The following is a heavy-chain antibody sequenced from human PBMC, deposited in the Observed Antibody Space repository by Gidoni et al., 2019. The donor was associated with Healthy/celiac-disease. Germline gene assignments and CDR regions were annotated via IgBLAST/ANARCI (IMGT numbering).Heavy chain of an antibody. V-gene: IGHV4-39*01. D-gene: IGHD6-19*01. CDR2: IYYSGST. CDR1: GGSLSSSSYY. Sequence: QLQLQESGPGLVKPSETLSLTCTVSGGSLSSSSYYWGWIRQPPGKGLEWIGSIYYSGSTYYNPSLKSRVTISVDTSKNQFSLKLSSVTAADTAVYYCARWDSGWYYFDYWGQGTLVTVSS. CDR3: ARWDSGWYYFDY. J-gene: IGHJ4*02.